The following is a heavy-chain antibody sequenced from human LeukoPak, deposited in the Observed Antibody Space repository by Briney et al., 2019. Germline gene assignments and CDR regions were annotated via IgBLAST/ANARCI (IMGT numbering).Heavy chain of an antibody. D-gene: IGHD1-26*01. Sequence: AGGSLRLSCAASGFTVSGNYMSWARQAPGKGLEWVSSITTSSRYIYYADSVKGRFTISRDNAKNSLYLQMNSLKVEDTAVYYCARDYSPPHWSDNSGYLDSWGQGTLVTVSS. CDR3: ARDYSPPHWSDNSGYLDS. J-gene: IGHJ4*02. CDR1: GFTVSGNY. CDR2: ITTSSRYI. V-gene: IGHV3-21*01.